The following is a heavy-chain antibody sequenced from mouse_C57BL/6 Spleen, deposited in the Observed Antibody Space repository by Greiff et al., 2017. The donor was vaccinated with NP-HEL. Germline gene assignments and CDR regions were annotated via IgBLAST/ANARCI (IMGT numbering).Heavy chain of an antibody. CDR3: ARHTGDYAMDY. Sequence: EVKLVESGGDLVKPGGSLKLSCAASGFTFSSYGMSWVRQTPDKRLEWVATISSGGSYTYYLDSVKGRFTISRDNAKNTLYLQMSSLKSEDTAMYYCARHTGDYAMDYWGQGTSVTVSS. J-gene: IGHJ4*01. CDR1: GFTFSSYG. CDR2: ISSGGSYT. D-gene: IGHD4-1*01. V-gene: IGHV5-6*02.